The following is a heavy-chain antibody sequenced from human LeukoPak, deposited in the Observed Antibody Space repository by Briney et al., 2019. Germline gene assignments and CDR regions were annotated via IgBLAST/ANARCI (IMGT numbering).Heavy chain of an antibody. CDR1: GFTFSSYA. Sequence: PGGSLRLSCAASGFTFSSYAMSWVRQAPGKGLEWVAVISYDGSNKYYADSVKGRFTISRGNSKNTLYLQMNSLRAEDTAVYYCAKDLVRLWFGELVDYWGQGTLVTVSS. CDR2: ISYDGSNK. V-gene: IGHV3-30*18. J-gene: IGHJ4*02. D-gene: IGHD3-10*01. CDR3: AKDLVRLWFGELVDY.